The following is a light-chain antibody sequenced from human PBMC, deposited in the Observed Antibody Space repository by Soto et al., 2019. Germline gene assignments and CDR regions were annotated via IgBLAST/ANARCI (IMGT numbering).Light chain of an antibody. CDR3: MQGLQTPT. Sequence: IVMTQSPLSLPVTPGEPASISCRSSQSLLHSNGYTYLDWYLKKPGQSPQLLIYLGSNRASGVPDRFSGSGSGTEFTLKISRVEAEDVGVYYCMQGLQTPTFGGGTNLEIK. J-gene: IGKJ4*01. V-gene: IGKV2-28*01. CDR1: QSLLHSNGYTY. CDR2: LGS.